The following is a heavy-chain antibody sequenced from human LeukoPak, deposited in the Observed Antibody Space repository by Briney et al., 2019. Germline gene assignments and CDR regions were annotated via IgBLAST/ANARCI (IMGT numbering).Heavy chain of an antibody. V-gene: IGHV3-23*01. Sequence: PGGSLRLSCAASGFTFSSYAMSWVRQAPGKGLEWVSAISGSGGSTYYADSVKGRFTISRDNSKNTLYLQMNSLRAEDTAVYYCASPNDFWSGYETPFDYWGQGTLVTVSS. CDR1: GFTFSSYA. CDR3: ASPNDFWSGYETPFDY. J-gene: IGHJ4*02. CDR2: ISGSGGST. D-gene: IGHD3-3*01.